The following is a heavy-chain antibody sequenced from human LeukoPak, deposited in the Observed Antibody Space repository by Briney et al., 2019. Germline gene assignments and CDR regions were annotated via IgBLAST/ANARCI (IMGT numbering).Heavy chain of an antibody. CDR1: GFTFSSYW. D-gene: IGHD1-26*01. V-gene: IGHV3-53*01. Sequence: GGSLRLSCAASGFTFSSYWMSWVRQAPGKGLEWVSVIYSGGSTYYADSVKGRFTISRDNSKNTLYLQMNSLRAEDTAVYYCARDDSRELGDYWGQGTLVTVSS. CDR2: IYSGGST. J-gene: IGHJ4*02. CDR3: ARDDSRELGDY.